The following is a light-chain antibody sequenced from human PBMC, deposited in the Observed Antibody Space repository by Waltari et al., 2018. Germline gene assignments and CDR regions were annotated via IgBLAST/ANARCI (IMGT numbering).Light chain of an antibody. J-gene: IGKJ2*01. CDR3: QQYYTAPYT. CDR1: QRILYSSNNKNY. CDR2: WAS. Sequence: DIVMTQSPDSLTVSLGERATINCKSSQRILYSSNNKNYLAWYQQKPGQPHNLLIYWASTRESGVPDRFSGGGSGTDFTLTISSLQAEDVAVYYCQQYYTAPYTFGQGTKLEIK. V-gene: IGKV4-1*01.